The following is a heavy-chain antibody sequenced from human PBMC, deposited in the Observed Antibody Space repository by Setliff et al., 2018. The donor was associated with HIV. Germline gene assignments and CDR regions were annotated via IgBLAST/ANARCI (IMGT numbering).Heavy chain of an antibody. D-gene: IGHD4-4*01. Sequence: GASVKVSCKASGYTFTTYGVNWVRQAPGQRLEWMGWINAGNGDTKYSQKFQGRVTFTWDTSASTAYMELSSLRSEDTALYYCARDSGDDYSDYYYYGMDVWGQGTTVTVSS. V-gene: IGHV1-3*01. CDR1: GYTFTTYG. J-gene: IGHJ6*02. CDR2: INAGNGDT. CDR3: ARDSGDDYSDYYYYGMDV.